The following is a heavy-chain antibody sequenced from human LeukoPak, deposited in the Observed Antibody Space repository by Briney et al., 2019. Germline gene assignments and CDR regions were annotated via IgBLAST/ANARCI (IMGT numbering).Heavy chain of an antibody. Sequence: SETLSLTCAVYGGSFSGYYWSWIRQLPGKGLEWIGEINHSGSTNYNPSLKSRVTISVDTSKNQFSLKLSSVTAADTAVYYCARGRGYGYWGQGTLVTVSS. CDR3: ARGRGYGY. CDR1: GGSFSGYY. CDR2: INHSGST. V-gene: IGHV4-34*01. D-gene: IGHD3-16*01. J-gene: IGHJ4*02.